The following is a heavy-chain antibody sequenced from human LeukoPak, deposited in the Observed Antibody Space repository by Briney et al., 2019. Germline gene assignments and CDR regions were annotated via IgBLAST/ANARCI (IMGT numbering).Heavy chain of an antibody. CDR3: GRGDGPGSYYNVGY. Sequence: GGSLRLSCAASGFTFSDYYMSWIRQAPGKGLEWVSYISSSSSYTNHADSVKGRFTISRDNAKNSLYLQVNSLRAEDTAVYYCGRGDGPGSYYNVGYWGQGTLVTVSS. CDR1: GFTFSDYY. CDR2: ISSSSSYT. V-gene: IGHV3-11*05. J-gene: IGHJ4*02. D-gene: IGHD3-10*01.